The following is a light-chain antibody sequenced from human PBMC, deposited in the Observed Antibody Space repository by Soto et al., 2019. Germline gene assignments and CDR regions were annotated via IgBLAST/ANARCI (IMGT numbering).Light chain of an antibody. CDR2: GAS. V-gene: IGKV3-20*01. Sequence: EIVLTQPPGTLSLSPGERATLSCRASQSVSSSYLAWYQQKPGQAPRPLIYGASRRAIGIPDRFSGSGSGTDFTVAISRLEPEDFAVYYCQQYGSSPWTFGQGTKVEIK. J-gene: IGKJ1*01. CDR1: QSVSSSY. CDR3: QQYGSSPWT.